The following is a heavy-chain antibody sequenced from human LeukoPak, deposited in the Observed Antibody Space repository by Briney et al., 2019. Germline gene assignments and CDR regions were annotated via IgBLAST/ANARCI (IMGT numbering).Heavy chain of an antibody. CDR2: IKQDGSEK. D-gene: IGHD2-21*02. Sequence: PGGSLRLSCAASGFTFSSYWMSWVRQAPGKGLEWVANIKQDGSEKYYVDSVKGRFTISRDNAKNSLYLQMNSLRAEDTAVYYCAKGVKHIVVVTAQHYFDYWGQGTLVTVSS. J-gene: IGHJ4*02. V-gene: IGHV3-7*01. CDR1: GFTFSSYW. CDR3: AKGVKHIVVVTAQHYFDY.